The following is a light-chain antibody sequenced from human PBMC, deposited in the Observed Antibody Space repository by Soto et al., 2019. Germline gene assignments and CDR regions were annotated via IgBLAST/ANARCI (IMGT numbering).Light chain of an antibody. Sequence: EIVMTQSPATLSLSPGERATLSCRASQSVSNNYLAWYQQKPGQAPRLLIYGASNRATGIPDRFSGSGSGTDFTLTISRLEPEDFAVYFCQQYGSSGTFGQGTKADIK. CDR1: QSVSNNY. CDR3: QQYGSSGT. CDR2: GAS. J-gene: IGKJ1*01. V-gene: IGKV3-20*01.